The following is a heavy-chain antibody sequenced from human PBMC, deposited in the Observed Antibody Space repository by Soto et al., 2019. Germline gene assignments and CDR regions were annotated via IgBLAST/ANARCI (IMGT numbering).Heavy chain of an antibody. Sequence: PGGSLRLSCAASGFTFSSYGMHWVRQAPGKGLEWVAVISYDGSNKYYADSVKGRFTISRDNSKNTLYLQMNSLRAEDTAVYYCAKVRWGYALLREYYVMDVWGQGTTVTVSS. CDR3: AKVRWGYALLREYYVMDV. CDR1: GFTFSSYG. CDR2: ISYDGSNK. D-gene: IGHD2-2*01. J-gene: IGHJ6*02. V-gene: IGHV3-30*18.